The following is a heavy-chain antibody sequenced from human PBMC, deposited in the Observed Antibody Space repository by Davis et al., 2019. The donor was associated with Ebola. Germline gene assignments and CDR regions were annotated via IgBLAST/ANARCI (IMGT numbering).Heavy chain of an antibody. Sequence: GESLKISCAASGFTFSSYSMNWVRQAPGKGLEWVAVISYDGSNKYYADSVKGRFTVSRDNRKNSLFLQMNSLKTEDTAFYYCVKDNHRPDVYGGWFDPWGQGTLVTVSS. CDR2: ISYDGSNK. J-gene: IGHJ5*02. CDR1: GFTFSSYS. D-gene: IGHD1-14*01. CDR3: VKDNHRPDVYGGWFDP. V-gene: IGHV3-30*18.